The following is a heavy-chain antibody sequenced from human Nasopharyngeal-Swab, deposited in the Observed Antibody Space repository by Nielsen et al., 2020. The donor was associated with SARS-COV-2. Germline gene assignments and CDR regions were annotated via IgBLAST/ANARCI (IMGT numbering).Heavy chain of an antibody. V-gene: IGHV1-46*01. CDR2: IYPRDGST. Sequence: ASVKVSCKASGDTFSRFYMYWVRQAPGQGLEWMGRIYPRDGSTTYAQKFQGRVTMTRDTSTSTVYMELSSLRSVDTAVYFCARERGYCSNNGCFGLDPWGQGTLVTVSS. J-gene: IGHJ5*02. D-gene: IGHD2-2*01. CDR3: ARERGYCSNNGCFGLDP. CDR1: GDTFSRFY.